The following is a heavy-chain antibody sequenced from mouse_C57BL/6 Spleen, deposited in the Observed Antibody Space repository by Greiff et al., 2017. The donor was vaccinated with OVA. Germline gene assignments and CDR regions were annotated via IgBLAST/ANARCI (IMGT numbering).Heavy chain of an antibody. D-gene: IGHD1-1*01. CDR2: ISSGGSYT. V-gene: IGHV5-6*01. Sequence: EVHLVESGGDLVKPGGSLKLSCAASGFTFSSYGMSWVRQTPDKRLEWVATISSGGSYTYYPDSVKGRFTISRDNAKNTLYLQMSSLKSEDTAMYYCARHYYGSCYFDYWGQGTTLTVSS. CDR1: GFTFSSYG. J-gene: IGHJ2*01. CDR3: ARHYYGSCYFDY.